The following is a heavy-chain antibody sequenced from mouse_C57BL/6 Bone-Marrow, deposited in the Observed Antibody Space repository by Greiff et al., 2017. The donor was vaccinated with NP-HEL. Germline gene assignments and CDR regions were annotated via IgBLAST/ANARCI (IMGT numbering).Heavy chain of an antibody. V-gene: IGHV5-6*01. CDR1: GFTFSSYG. CDR2: ISSGGSYT. CDR3: ARHELRLYYFDY. D-gene: IGHD3-2*02. Sequence: EVKLMESGGDLVKPGGSLKLSCAASGFTFSSYGMSWVRQTPDKRLEWVATISSGGSYTYYPDSVKGRCTISRDNAKNTLYLQMSSLKSEDTAMYYCARHELRLYYFDYWGQGTTLTVSS. J-gene: IGHJ2*01.